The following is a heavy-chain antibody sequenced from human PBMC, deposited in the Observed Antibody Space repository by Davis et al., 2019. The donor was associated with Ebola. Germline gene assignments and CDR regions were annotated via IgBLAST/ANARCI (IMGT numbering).Heavy chain of an antibody. CDR3: ARLDTAPGTIYYYYYGMDV. D-gene: IGHD5-18*01. Sequence: SETLSLTCTVSGGSVSSGSYYWSWIRQPPGKGLEWIGYIYYSGSTNYNPSLKSRVTISVDTSKNQFSLKLSSVTAADTAVYYCARLDTAPGTIYYYYYGMDVWGQGTTVTVSS. J-gene: IGHJ6*02. CDR1: GGSVSSGSYY. CDR2: IYYSGST. V-gene: IGHV4-61*01.